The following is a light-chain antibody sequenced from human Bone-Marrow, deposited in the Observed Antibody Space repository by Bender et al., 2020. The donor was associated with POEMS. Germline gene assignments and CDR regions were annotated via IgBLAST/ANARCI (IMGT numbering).Light chain of an antibody. V-gene: IGLV3-21*01. J-gene: IGLJ1*01. CDR3: QAWDSSTAYV. CDR1: DIGFNS. CDR2: HDK. Sequence: SYVLSQPPSVSVPPGATARIPCGGDDIGFNSVHWYQQRPGQAPILVIYHDKNRPSGIPERFSGSNSGNTATLTITRVEVGDEADYYCQAWDSSTAYVFGTGTKLTVL.